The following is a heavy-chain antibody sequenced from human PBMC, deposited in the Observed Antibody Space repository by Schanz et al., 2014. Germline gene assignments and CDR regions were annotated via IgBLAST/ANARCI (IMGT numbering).Heavy chain of an antibody. CDR1: GYTFTSDS. D-gene: IGHD5-12*01. V-gene: IGHV1-46*01. Sequence: QVQLVQSGAEVKKPGASVKVSCKASGYTFTSDSMHWVRQAPGQGLEWMGMINPSGGSTTYAQKFQGRVTMTRDTSTSTVYMELSSLRSDDTAVYYCARGPLGTSPWGQGTLVTVSS. J-gene: IGHJ5*02. CDR2: INPSGGST. CDR3: ARGPLGTSP.